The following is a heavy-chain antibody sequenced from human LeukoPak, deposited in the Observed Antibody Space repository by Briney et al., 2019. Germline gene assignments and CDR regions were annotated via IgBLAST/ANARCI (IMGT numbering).Heavy chain of an antibody. J-gene: IGHJ4*02. D-gene: IGHD3-10*01. CDR3: ARDYGSGSYYTDY. CDR2: IHSGGST. CDR1: GFTVSSNY. V-gene: IGHV3-53*01. Sequence: GGSLRLSCAASGFTVSSNYLSWVRQAPGKGLDWVALIHSGGSTYYADSVKGRFTISRDNSKNTMYLQMNSLRAEDTAVYYCARDYGSGSYYTDYWGQGTLVTVSS.